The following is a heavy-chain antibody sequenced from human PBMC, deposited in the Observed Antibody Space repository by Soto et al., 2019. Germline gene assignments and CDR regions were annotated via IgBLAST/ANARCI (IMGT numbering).Heavy chain of an antibody. Sequence: QVQLVESGGGVVQPGRSLRLSCAASGFTFSSYAMHWVRQAPGKGLEWVAVISYDGSNKYYADSVKGRFTISRDNSKNTLYLQMNSLRAEDTAVYYCAREFKVGYSSSRYFDLWGRGTLVTVSS. CDR1: GFTFSSYA. D-gene: IGHD6-13*01. J-gene: IGHJ2*01. CDR3: AREFKVGYSSSRYFDL. CDR2: ISYDGSNK. V-gene: IGHV3-30-3*01.